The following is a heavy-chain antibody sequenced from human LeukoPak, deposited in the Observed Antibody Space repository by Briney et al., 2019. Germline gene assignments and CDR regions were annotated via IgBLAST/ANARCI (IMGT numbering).Heavy chain of an antibody. CDR3: ARDWSNSKSAPDH. CDR1: VYTFSNYG. CDR2: ISAYNGST. D-gene: IGHD6-13*01. J-gene: IGHJ4*02. Sequence: GASVTVSCKASVYTFSNYGLTWVRQVPGQGLEYMGWISAYNGSTNYAQNLQGRVTMTTDTSTSTGYMELRSLRSDDTAVYYCARDWSNSKSAPDHWGQGTLVIVSS. V-gene: IGHV1-18*01.